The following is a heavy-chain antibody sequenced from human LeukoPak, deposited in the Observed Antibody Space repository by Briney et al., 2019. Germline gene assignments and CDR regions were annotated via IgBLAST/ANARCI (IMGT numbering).Heavy chain of an antibody. J-gene: IGHJ4*02. Sequence: GESLQISCTGSGYTFTDHWISWVRRLPGKGLEWMGRIDPSDSYTQYIPSLQGHVTISTDKSISTAYLQWSSLKASDTAIYYCARNTGGTLTLWGQGTLVTVSS. D-gene: IGHD1-14*01. CDR1: GYTFTDHW. V-gene: IGHV5-10-1*01. CDR2: IDPSDSYT. CDR3: ARNTGGTLTL.